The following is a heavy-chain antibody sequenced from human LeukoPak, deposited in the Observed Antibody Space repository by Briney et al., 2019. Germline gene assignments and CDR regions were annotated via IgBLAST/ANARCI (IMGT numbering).Heavy chain of an antibody. CDR2: INSSSGYI. V-gene: IGHV3-21*01. CDR1: GFTFSSYS. D-gene: IGHD3-10*02. J-gene: IGHJ6*04. Sequence: GGSLRLSCAASGFTFSSYSMDWVRQPPGKGLEWVSSINSSSGYIYYADSVKGRFTISRDNAKNSLYLQMNSLRAEDTAVYYCAELGITMIGGVWGKGTTVTISS. CDR3: AELGITMIGGV.